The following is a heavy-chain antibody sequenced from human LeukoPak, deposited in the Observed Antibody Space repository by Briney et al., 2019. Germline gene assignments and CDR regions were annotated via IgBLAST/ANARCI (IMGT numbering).Heavy chain of an antibody. D-gene: IGHD2-2*01. CDR3: AKDRGVCSSTSCRLIGWFDP. CDR2: ISYDGSNK. Sequence: QPGGSLRLSCAASGFTFSSYGMHWVRQAPGKGLEWVAVISYDGSNKYYADSVKGRFTISRDNSKNTLYLQMNSLRAEDTAVYYCAKDRGVCSSTSCRLIGWFDPWGQGTLVTVSS. CDR1: GFTFSSYG. V-gene: IGHV3-30*18. J-gene: IGHJ5*02.